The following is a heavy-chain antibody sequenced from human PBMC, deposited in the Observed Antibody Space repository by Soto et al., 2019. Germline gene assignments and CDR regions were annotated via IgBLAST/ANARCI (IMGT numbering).Heavy chain of an antibody. Sequence: QVQLVQSGAEVKKPGSSVKVSCKASGSTFSSYAISWVRQAPGQGLEWMGGIIPIFGTANYAQKFQGRVTIPADESTSTAYMELSSLRSEDTAVYYCARTASLTGYSSGWYRYWGQGTLVTVSS. CDR3: ARTASLTGYSSGWYRY. V-gene: IGHV1-69*01. J-gene: IGHJ4*02. CDR2: IIPIFGTA. CDR1: GSTFSSYA. D-gene: IGHD6-19*01.